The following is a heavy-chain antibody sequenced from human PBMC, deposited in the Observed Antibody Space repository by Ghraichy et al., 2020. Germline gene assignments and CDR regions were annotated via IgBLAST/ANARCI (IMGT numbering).Heavy chain of an antibody. V-gene: IGHV4-59*01. D-gene: IGHD6-25*01. CDR3: ARIKTADYWYFDL. Sequence: SETLSLTCTVSGGSISSYYWSWIRQPPGKGLEWIGYIYYSGSTNYNPSLKSRVTISVDTSKNQFSLKLSSVTAADMAVYYCARIKTADYWYFDLWGRGTLVTVSS. J-gene: IGHJ2*01. CDR1: GGSISSYY. CDR2: IYYSGST.